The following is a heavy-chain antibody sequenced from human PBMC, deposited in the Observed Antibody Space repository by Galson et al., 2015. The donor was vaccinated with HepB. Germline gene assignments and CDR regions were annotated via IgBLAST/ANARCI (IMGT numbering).Heavy chain of an antibody. CDR3: VRSGDFSGYSSR. CDR1: GFTFSGSA. Sequence: LRLSCAASGFTFSGSAIHWVRQASGRGPEWVGHIRSKATNYAALYVPSLKGGFTISRDDSKNIAYLHMRSLKTDDTAVYYCVRSGDFSGYSSRWGQGTLVTVSS. V-gene: IGHV3-73*01. J-gene: IGHJ4*02. CDR2: IRSKATNYAA. D-gene: IGHD6-13*01.